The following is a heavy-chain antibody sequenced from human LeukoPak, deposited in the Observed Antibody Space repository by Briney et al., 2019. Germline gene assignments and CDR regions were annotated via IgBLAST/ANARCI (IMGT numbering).Heavy chain of an antibody. J-gene: IGHJ4*02. CDR3: ARVSPEYCSGGSCYSRYFDY. CDR2: IYYSGST. Sequence: SETLSLTCTVSGGSISSYYWSWIRQPPGKGLEWIGYIYYSGSTNYNPSLKSRVTISVDTSKNQFSLKLSSVTAADTAVYYCARVSPEYCSGGSCYSRYFDYWGQGTLVTVSS. V-gene: IGHV4-59*01. CDR1: GGSISSYY. D-gene: IGHD2-15*01.